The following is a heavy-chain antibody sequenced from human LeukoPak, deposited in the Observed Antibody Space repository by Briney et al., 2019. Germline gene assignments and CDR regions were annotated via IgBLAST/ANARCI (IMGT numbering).Heavy chain of an antibody. D-gene: IGHD3-16*02. CDR1: GGSISSGGYY. CDR3: ACLNYYDYVWGNYRHGGDF. Sequence: SQTLSLTCTVSGGSISSGGYYWSWIRQHPGKGLEWIGYIYYSGSTYYNPSLKSRSTISLDTSKTQFSLRLDSVTAADTAVYYCACLNYYDYVWGNYRHGGDFWGQGTLVTVSS. CDR2: IYYSGST. V-gene: IGHV4-31*03. J-gene: IGHJ4*02.